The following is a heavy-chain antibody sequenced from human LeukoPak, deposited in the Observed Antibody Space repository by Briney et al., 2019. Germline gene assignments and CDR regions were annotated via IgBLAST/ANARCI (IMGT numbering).Heavy chain of an antibody. CDR3: VRSSGWPGY. CDR2: INSDGSNI. CDR1: GFTLSSYW. Sequence: GGSLRLSCAASGFTLSSYWMHWVRRAPGEGLVWVSRINSDGSNINYADSVKGRFTISRDNAKNTLYLQMNSLRVEDTAVYYCVRSSGWPGYWGQGTMVTVSS. V-gene: IGHV3-74*01. J-gene: IGHJ4*02. D-gene: IGHD6-19*01.